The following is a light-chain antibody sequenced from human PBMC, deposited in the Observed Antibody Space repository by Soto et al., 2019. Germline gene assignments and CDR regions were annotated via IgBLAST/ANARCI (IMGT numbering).Light chain of an antibody. Sequence: QSVLTQPPSVSGAPGQRVTISCTGSSSNIGAGYDVHWYQPLPGTAPKLLIYGNSNRPSGVPDRFSGSKSGTSASLAITGLQAEDEADYYCQSYDRSLSGSVVFGGGTTLTVL. V-gene: IGLV1-40*01. CDR3: QSYDRSLSGSVV. CDR2: GNS. J-gene: IGLJ2*01. CDR1: SSNIGAGYD.